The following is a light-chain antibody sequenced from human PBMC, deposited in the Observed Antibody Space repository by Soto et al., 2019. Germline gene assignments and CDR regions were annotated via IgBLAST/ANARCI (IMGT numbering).Light chain of an antibody. CDR1: QAIDSW. Sequence: DIQMTQSPSSVSASVGDRVTITCRASQAIDSWLAWYQQKPGEAPKLLVYAASSLHSGVPSRFSGSGSGTDFTLTISSLQPEDFATYYCLQTYTSLTWTFGQGTKVDIK. V-gene: IGKV1-12*01. J-gene: IGKJ1*01. CDR3: LQTYTSLTWT. CDR2: AAS.